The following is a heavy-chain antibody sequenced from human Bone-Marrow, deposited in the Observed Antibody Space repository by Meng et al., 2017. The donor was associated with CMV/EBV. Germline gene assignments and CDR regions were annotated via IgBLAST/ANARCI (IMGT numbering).Heavy chain of an antibody. CDR3: AKGWSYYFDY. CDR2: IRYDGSNK. CDR1: GFTFSSYG. V-gene: IGHV3-30*02. J-gene: IGHJ4*02. Sequence: GESLKISCAASGFTFSSYGMHWVRQAPGKGLEWVAFIRYDGSNKYYADSGKGRFTISRDNSKNTLYLQMNSLRAEDTAVYYCAKGWSYYFDYWGQGTLVTVSS. D-gene: IGHD1-26*01.